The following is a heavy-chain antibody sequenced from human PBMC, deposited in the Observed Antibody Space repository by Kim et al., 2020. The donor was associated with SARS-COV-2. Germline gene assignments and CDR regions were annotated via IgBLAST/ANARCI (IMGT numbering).Heavy chain of an antibody. CDR3: ARSITMVRGVINRDPFDY. D-gene: IGHD3-10*01. J-gene: IGHJ4*02. Sequence: GRFTISRDNAKNSLYLQMNSLRDEDTAVYYCARSITMVRGVINRDPFDYWGQGTLVTVSS. V-gene: IGHV3-48*02.